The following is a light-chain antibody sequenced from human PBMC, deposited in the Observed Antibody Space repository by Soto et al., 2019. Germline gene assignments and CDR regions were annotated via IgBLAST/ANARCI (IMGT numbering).Light chain of an antibody. J-gene: IGLJ2*01. Sequence: QSALAQPASVSGSPGQSITISCTGTSSDVGGYNYVSWYQQHQGKAPKLMIYDVSNRPSGVSNRFSGSKSGNTASLTISGLQAEDEADYYCSSYTSSTHVVFGGGTKLAVL. V-gene: IGLV2-14*01. CDR2: DVS. CDR1: SSDVGGYNY. CDR3: SSYTSSTHVV.